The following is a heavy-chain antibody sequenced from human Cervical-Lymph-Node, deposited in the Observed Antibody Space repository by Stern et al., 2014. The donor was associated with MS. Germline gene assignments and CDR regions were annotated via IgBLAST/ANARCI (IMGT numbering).Heavy chain of an antibody. CDR1: GYTFTRYD. Sequence: VQLVQSGAEVKKPRASVKVSCRSSGYTFTRYDIHLVRRASGQGLEWMGWMHPDSGDTGIAQKFQARVTMTRDTSISTAYLELPSLKSEDTAVYYCTRGPRTWGRGTLVTVSS. D-gene: IGHD1-7*01. CDR2: MHPDSGDT. J-gene: IGHJ4*02. CDR3: TRGPRT. V-gene: IGHV1-8*01.